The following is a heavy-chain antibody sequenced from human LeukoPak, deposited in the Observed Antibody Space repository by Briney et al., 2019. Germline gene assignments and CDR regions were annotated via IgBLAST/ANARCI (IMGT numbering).Heavy chain of an antibody. Sequence: GGSLRLSCAASGFTFSSYAMSWVRQAPGKGLEWVSAISGSGGSTYYADSVKGRFTISGDNSKNTLYLQMNSLRAEDTAVYYCANCGYSYGSFDYWGQGTLVTVSS. D-gene: IGHD5-18*01. CDR3: ANCGYSYGSFDY. CDR1: GFTFSSYA. J-gene: IGHJ4*02. CDR2: ISGSGGST. V-gene: IGHV3-23*01.